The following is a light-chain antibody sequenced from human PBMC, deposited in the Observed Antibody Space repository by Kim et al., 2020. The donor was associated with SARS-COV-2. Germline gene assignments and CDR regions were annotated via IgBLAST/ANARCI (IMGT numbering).Light chain of an antibody. CDR2: GAS. CDR1: QTVSSN. Sequence: VSPGERATLSCRASQTVSSNFAWYQQKPGQAPRLLIHGASTRATGIPARFSGSGSGTEFTLTISSLQSEDFAVYYCQQYNNWRWTFGQGTKVEIK. CDR3: QQYNNWRWT. V-gene: IGKV3-15*01. J-gene: IGKJ1*01.